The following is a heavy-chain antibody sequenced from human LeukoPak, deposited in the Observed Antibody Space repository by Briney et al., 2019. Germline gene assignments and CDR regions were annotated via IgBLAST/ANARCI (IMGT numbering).Heavy chain of an antibody. D-gene: IGHD6-6*01. V-gene: IGHV3-73*01. CDR1: GFTFSGSA. CDR3: TRREEYSSSMFQGNWFDP. CDR2: IRSKANSYAT. J-gene: IGHJ5*02. Sequence: PGGSLRLSCAASGFTFSGSAMHWVRQASGKGLEWVGRIRSKANSYATAYAASVKGRFTISRDDSKNTAYLQMNSLKTEDTAVYYCTRREEYSSSMFQGNWFDPWGQGTLVTVSS.